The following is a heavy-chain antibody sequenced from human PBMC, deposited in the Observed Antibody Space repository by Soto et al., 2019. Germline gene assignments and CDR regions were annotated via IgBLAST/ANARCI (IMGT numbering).Heavy chain of an antibody. V-gene: IGHV3-11*06. J-gene: IGHJ6*02. CDR2: ISLSRGYT. CDR3: ARDSKNRQEGMDV. Sequence: KSGGSLRLSCAASGFIFSDFYMSWIRQAPGKGLEWVSYISLSRGYTKYADSVRGRFTISRDNTKNSLFLELTSLRADDTAVYFCARDSKNRQEGMDVWGQGTTVTVSS. D-gene: IGHD4-4*01. CDR1: GFIFSDFY.